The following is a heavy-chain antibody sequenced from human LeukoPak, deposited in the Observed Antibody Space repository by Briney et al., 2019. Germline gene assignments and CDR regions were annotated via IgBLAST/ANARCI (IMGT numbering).Heavy chain of an antibody. J-gene: IGHJ3*02. V-gene: IGHV2-70*04. CDR1: GFSLSTSGMR. CDR3: ARAGWSNDAFDI. D-gene: IGHD6-19*01. Sequence: SGPTLVNPTQTLTLTCTFSGFSLSTSGMRVSWIRQPPGKALEWLARIDWDDDKFYSTSLKTRLTISKDTSKNQVVLTMTNMDPVDTATYYCARAGWSNDAFDIWGQGTMVTVSS. CDR2: IDWDDDK.